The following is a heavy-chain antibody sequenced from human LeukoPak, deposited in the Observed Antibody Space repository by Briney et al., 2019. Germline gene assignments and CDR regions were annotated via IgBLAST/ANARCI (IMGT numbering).Heavy chain of an antibody. V-gene: IGHV1-8*01. J-gene: IGHJ4*02. Sequence: AASVKVSCKASGYTFTSYDINWVRQATGQGLEWMGWMNPNSGNTGYAQKFQGRVTMTRNTSISTAYMELSSLRSEDTAVYYCARDASYSSSGTFDYWGQGTLVTVSS. D-gene: IGHD6-6*01. CDR1: GYTFTSYD. CDR2: MNPNSGNT. CDR3: ARDASYSSSGTFDY.